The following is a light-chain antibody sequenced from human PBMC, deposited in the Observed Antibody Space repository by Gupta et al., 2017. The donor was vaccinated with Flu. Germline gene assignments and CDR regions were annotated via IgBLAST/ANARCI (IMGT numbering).Light chain of an antibody. CDR3: RQRISCPLT. Sequence: AVMPQSPLFLPVTLGPPASISCRSSQRLVCIDGSVYLGWFQQRPGQAPRRLIYTVSFRDSGVPDRFSGSGSGTDFTLKISRREAEDVGVYYCRQRISCPLTFGQGTKVEIK. V-gene: IGKV2-30*01. J-gene: IGKJ1*01. CDR2: TVS. CDR1: QRLVCIDGSVY.